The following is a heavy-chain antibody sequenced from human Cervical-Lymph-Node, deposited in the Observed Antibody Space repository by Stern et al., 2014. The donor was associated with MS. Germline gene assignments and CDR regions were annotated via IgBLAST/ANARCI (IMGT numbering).Heavy chain of an antibody. CDR1: GGTFSNYT. J-gene: IGHJ6*02. D-gene: IGHD4-23*01. CDR2: IIPILSIA. Sequence: VQLLQSGAEVKKPGSSVKVSCKASGGTFSNYTISWVRQAPGQGLEWMGRIIPILSIANYAQKFQGRVTITADKSTSTAYMELSSLRSEDTAMYYCATDRGPTVVTGKNYYYGMDVWGQGTTVTVSS. CDR3: ATDRGPTVVTGKNYYYGMDV. V-gene: IGHV1-69*09.